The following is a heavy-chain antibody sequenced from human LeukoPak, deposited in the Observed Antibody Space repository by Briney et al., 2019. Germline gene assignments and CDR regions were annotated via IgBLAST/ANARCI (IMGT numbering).Heavy chain of an antibody. V-gene: IGHV1-69*01. Sequence: SVKVSCKASGGTFSSYAIGWARQAPGQGLEWMGGIIPIFGTANYAQKFQGRVTITADESTSTAYMELSSLRSEDTAVYYCAAPPLLTGYPYGIWGQGTMVTVSS. CDR2: IIPIFGTA. CDR1: GGTFSSYA. CDR3: AAPPLLTGYPYGI. J-gene: IGHJ3*02. D-gene: IGHD3-9*01.